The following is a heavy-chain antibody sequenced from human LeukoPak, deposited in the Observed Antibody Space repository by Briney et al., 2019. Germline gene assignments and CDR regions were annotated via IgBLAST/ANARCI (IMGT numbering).Heavy chain of an antibody. Sequence: GGSLRLSCAASGFTFDDYGMSWVRQAPGKGLEWVSGINWNGDSTGYADSVKGRFTISRDNAKNSLYLQMNSLRAEDTALYYCARESYDILTGYYSVDYWGQGTLVTVPS. D-gene: IGHD3-9*01. CDR1: GFTFDDYG. CDR3: ARESYDILTGYYSVDY. V-gene: IGHV3-20*04. J-gene: IGHJ4*02. CDR2: INWNGDST.